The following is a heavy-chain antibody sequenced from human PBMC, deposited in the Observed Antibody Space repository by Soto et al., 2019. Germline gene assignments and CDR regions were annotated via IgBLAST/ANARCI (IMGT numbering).Heavy chain of an antibody. Sequence: ASVKVSCKASGYTFTSYYMHWVRQAPGQGLEWMGIINPSGGSTSYAQKFQGRVTITVDESTSTVYMELRTLRPEDTAVYYCAREGLVLVPTTVNSDYYYYAMDVWGQGTTVTVS. CDR2: INPSGGST. D-gene: IGHD4-17*01. V-gene: IGHV1-46*01. J-gene: IGHJ6*02. CDR3: AREGLVLVPTTVNSDYYYYAMDV. CDR1: GYTFTSYY.